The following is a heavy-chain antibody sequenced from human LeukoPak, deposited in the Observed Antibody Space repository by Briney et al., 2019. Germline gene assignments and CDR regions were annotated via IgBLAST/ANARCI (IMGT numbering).Heavy chain of an antibody. Sequence: GGSLRLSCAASGFTFSSYWMHWVRQAPGKGLMWVSLITTDGSSTTYADSVKGRFTISRDNAKNTLYLQMNSLRAEDTAVYYCARAYDAGSRDLDYWGQGTLVTVSS. CDR2: ITTDGSST. V-gene: IGHV3-74*01. CDR1: GFTFSSYW. D-gene: IGHD6-13*01. J-gene: IGHJ4*02. CDR3: ARAYDAGSRDLDY.